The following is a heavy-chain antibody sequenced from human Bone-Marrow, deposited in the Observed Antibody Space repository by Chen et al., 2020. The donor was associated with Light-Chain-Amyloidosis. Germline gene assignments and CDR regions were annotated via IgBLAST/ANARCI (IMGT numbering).Heavy chain of an antibody. V-gene: IGHV3-30-3*01. CDR2: ISYDGYNK. J-gene: IGHJ2*01. Sequence: QVQLVESGGGVVQPGRSLILSCPASGFPFSRYAMHWVRQAPGKGLEWVAVISYDGYNKYYADSVKGRFTISRDNSRNTLSLQMSSLRAEDTAVYYCARDYGDFDWYFDLWGRGTLVTVSS. CDR3: ARDYGDFDWYFDL. D-gene: IGHD4-17*01. CDR1: GFPFSRYA.